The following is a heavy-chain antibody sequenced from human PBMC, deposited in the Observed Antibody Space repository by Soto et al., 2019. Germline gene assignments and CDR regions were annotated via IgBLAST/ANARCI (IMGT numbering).Heavy chain of an antibody. V-gene: IGHV4-61*01. CDR1: GGPVSSGSYY. D-gene: IGHD2-2*01. CDR3: ARDSDYCSSTSCYSYYFDY. CDR2: IYYSGST. Sequence: ETLSLTCTVSGGPVSSGSYYWSWIRQPPGKGLEWIGYIYYSGSTNYNPSLKSRVTISVDTSKNQFSLKLSSVTAADTAVYYCARDSDYCSSTSCYSYYFDYWGQGTLVTVSS. J-gene: IGHJ4*02.